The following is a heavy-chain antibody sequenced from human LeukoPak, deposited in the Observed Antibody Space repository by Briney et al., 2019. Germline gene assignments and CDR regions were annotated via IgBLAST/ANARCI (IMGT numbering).Heavy chain of an antibody. CDR1: GGSISSSNW. CDR3: AREAGPIYFYYMDV. CDR2: IYHSGST. V-gene: IGHV4-4*02. J-gene: IGHJ6*03. Sequence: SGTLSLTCAVSGGSISSSNWWSWVRQPPGKGLEWIGEIYHSGSTYYNPSLKSRVTISVDTSKNQFSLKLSSVTAADTAVYYCAREAGPIYFYYMDVWSKGTTVTVSS.